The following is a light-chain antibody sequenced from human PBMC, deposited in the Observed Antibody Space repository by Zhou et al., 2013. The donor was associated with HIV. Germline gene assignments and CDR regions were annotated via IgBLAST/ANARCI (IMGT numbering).Light chain of an antibody. Sequence: IQMTQSPSSLSASVGDRVTITCRASQGIRDDLGWYQQKPGEAPHLLIYTASTLQSGVPSRFSGSGSGTRFTLSINGLQREDFATYYCQQGHSTPRTFGQGTKLEI. CDR1: QGIRDD. CDR2: TAS. V-gene: IGKV1-39*01. J-gene: IGKJ2*02. CDR3: QQGHSTPRT.